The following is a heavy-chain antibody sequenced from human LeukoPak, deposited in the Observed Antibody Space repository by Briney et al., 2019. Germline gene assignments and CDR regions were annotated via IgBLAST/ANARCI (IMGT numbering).Heavy chain of an antibody. J-gene: IGHJ4*02. CDR2: IYYSGST. Sequence: SETLSLTCTVSGGSISSYYWSWIRQPPGKGLEWIGYIYYSGSTNYNPSLKSRVTTSVDTSKNQFSLKLSSVTAADTAVYYCARRSGSGWYIYWGQGTLVTVSS. D-gene: IGHD6-19*01. CDR1: GGSISSYY. V-gene: IGHV4-59*08. CDR3: ARRSGSGWYIY.